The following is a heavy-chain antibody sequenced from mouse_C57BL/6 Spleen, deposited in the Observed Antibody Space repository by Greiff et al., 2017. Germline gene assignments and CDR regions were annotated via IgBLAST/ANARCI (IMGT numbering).Heavy chain of an antibody. J-gene: IGHJ4*01. V-gene: IGHV1-26*01. CDR2: INPNNGGT. CDR1: GYTFTDYY. Sequence: VQLQQSGPELVKPGASVKISCKASGYTFTDYYMNWVKQSHGKSLEWIGDINPNNGGTSYNQKFKGKATLTVDKSSSTAYMELRSLTSEDSAVYYGAKWSMSTGLYYAMDYWGQGTSVTVSS. CDR3: AKWSMSTGLYYAMDY. D-gene: IGHD2-4*01.